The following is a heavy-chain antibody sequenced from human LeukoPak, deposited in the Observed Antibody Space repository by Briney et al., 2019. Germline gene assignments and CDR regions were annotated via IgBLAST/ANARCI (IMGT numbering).Heavy chain of an antibody. Sequence: GESLKISCKGSGYSFTSYWVGWVRQMPGKGLEWMGIIYPGDSDTRYSPSFQGQVTISADKSISTAYLQWSSLKASDTAMYYCARTYSSSWYYFDYWGQGTLVTVSS. CDR1: GYSFTSYW. J-gene: IGHJ4*02. CDR2: IYPGDSDT. CDR3: ARTYSSSWYYFDY. V-gene: IGHV5-51*01. D-gene: IGHD6-13*01.